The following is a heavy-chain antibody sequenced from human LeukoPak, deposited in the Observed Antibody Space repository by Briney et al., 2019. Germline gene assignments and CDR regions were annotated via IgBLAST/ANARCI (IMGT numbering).Heavy chain of an antibody. V-gene: IGHV3-21*01. J-gene: IGHJ4*02. CDR2: ISSSSSYI. CDR1: GFTFSSYS. CDR3: ARFLGSSWAFDY. Sequence: GGSLRLSCAASGFTFSSYSMDWVRQAPGKGLEWVSSISSSSSYIYYADSMKGRFTTSRDNAKNSLYLQMNSLRAEDTAVYYCARFLGSSWAFDYWGQGTLVTVSP. D-gene: IGHD6-13*01.